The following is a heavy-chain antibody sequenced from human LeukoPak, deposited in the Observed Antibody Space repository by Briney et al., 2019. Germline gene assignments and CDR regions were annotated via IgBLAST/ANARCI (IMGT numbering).Heavy chain of an antibody. D-gene: IGHD4-23*01. V-gene: IGHV3-33*06. Sequence: GGSLRLSCAASGFTFSSYGMHWVRQAPGKGLEWVAVIWYDGSNKYYADSVKGRFTISRDNSKNTLYLQMNGLRAEDTAVYYCAEDGTDYGGNVFDYWGQGTLVTVSS. CDR3: AEDGTDYGGNVFDY. CDR2: IWYDGSNK. J-gene: IGHJ4*02. CDR1: GFTFSSYG.